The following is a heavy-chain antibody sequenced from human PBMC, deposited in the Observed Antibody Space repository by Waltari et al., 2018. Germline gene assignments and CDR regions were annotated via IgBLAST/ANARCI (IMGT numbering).Heavy chain of an antibody. CDR2: LWYDGSSQ. J-gene: IGHJ4*02. CDR3: ARGDYDYSGYIDY. D-gene: IGHD3-22*01. Sequence: QVQLVESGGGVVQPGTSLRLSCAASGFPFSRYSIPWVRQDPGKGVKWVEVLWYDGSSQYYADAVKGRITISREKSKDTLYLQMNSLRAEDTAVYYCARGDYDYSGYIDYWGQGTLVTVSS. CDR1: GFPFSRYS. V-gene: IGHV3-33*01.